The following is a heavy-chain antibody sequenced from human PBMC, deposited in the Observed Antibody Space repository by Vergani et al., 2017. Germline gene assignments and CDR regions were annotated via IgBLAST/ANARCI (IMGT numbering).Heavy chain of an antibody. CDR1: NSSINSNYY. CDR3: VRDAINYDVLTGYYIGLDS. V-gene: IGHV4-38-2*01. Sequence: QVQLHESGPGLVKPSETLSLICVVSNSSINSNYYWGWIRQSPGKRLEWIGSVSHSGSTFSNPSLKSRVTISVDKSKKLISLILNSVTAADTAVYYCVRDAINYDVLTGYYIGLDSWGQGTLVTVSS. D-gene: IGHD3-9*01. CDR2: VSHSGST. J-gene: IGHJ4*02.